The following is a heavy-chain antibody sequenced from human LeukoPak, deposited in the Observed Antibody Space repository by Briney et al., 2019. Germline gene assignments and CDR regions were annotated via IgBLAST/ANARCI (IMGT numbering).Heavy chain of an antibody. Sequence: ASVKVSCKASGYTFTSYDINWVRQATGQGLEWMGWTNPNSGNTGYAQKFQGRVTMTRNTSISTAYMELSSLRSEDTAVYYCARVMRPDRSIDYWGQGTLVTVSS. CDR3: ARVMRPDRSIDY. CDR2: TNPNSGNT. CDR1: GYTFTSYD. V-gene: IGHV1-8*01. J-gene: IGHJ4*02. D-gene: IGHD2-21*01.